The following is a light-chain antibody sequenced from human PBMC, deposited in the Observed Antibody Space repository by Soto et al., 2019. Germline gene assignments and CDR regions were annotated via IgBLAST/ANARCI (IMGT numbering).Light chain of an antibody. J-gene: IGLJ1*01. Sequence: QSALTQPRSVSGSPGQTVSISCTGTSRDVGRYSYVSWYQQHPGKAPKLMIYHDSERPSGVPDRFSGSKSANTASLTISGLQAEDEADYSCCSYAGTYTGVFGTGSKVTVL. V-gene: IGLV2-11*01. CDR1: SRDVGRYSY. CDR3: CSYAGTYTGV. CDR2: HDS.